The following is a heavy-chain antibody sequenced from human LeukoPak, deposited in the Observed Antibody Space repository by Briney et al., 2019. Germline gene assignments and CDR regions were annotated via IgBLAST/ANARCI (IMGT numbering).Heavy chain of an antibody. CDR1: GGSFSGYY. J-gene: IGHJ4*02. Sequence: PSETLSLTCAVHGGSFSGYYWSWIRQPPGKGLEWIGEINHSGSTNYNPSLKSRVTISVDTSKNQFSLKLSSVTAADTAVYYCAREDYYGSGSYPNWGQGTLVTVSS. CDR2: INHSGST. D-gene: IGHD3-10*01. V-gene: IGHV4-34*01. CDR3: AREDYYGSGSYPN.